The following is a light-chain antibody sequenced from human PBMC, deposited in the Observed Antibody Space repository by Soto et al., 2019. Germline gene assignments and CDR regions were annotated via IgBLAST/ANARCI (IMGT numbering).Light chain of an antibody. CDR1: QSVSIN. J-gene: IGKJ4*01. CDR2: GAF. V-gene: IGKV3-15*01. Sequence: EIMITQSPGTLSVYPGERATLSCRASQSVSINLAWYQQKPGQAPRLLIYGAFTRATGIPARFSGSGSGTEFTLTISTLQSEDFAVYYCQQYNNWTALTFGGGTKVDIK. CDR3: QQYNNWTALT.